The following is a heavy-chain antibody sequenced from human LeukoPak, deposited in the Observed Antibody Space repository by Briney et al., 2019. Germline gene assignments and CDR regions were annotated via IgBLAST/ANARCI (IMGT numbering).Heavy chain of an antibody. D-gene: IGHD4-17*01. CDR2: IKQDGSEK. Sequence: PGGSLRLSCAASGFTFSSYWMSWVRQAPGKGLEGVANIKQDGSEKYYVDSVKGRFTISRDNAKNSLYLQMNSLRAEDTAVYYCARDLARGNDYGDLFDYWGQGTLVTVSS. J-gene: IGHJ4*02. V-gene: IGHV3-7*01. CDR3: ARDLARGNDYGDLFDY. CDR1: GFTFSSYW.